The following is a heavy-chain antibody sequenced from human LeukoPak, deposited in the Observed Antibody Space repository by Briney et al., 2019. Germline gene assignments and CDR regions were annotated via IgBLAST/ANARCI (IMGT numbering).Heavy chain of an antibody. Sequence: GGSLRLSCAASGFTFSSYAMSWVRQAPGKGLEWVSSISSSSSYIYYADSVKGRFTISRDNAKNSLYLQMNSLRAEDTAVYYCARQVTGSTPQHAFDIWGQGTMVTASS. V-gene: IGHV3-21*01. J-gene: IGHJ3*02. CDR2: ISSSSSYI. D-gene: IGHD1-7*01. CDR3: ARQVTGSTPQHAFDI. CDR1: GFTFSSYA.